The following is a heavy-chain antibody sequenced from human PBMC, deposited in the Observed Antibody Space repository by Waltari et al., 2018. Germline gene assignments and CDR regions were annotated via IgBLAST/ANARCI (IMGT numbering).Heavy chain of an antibody. J-gene: IGHJ6*02. CDR2: ISSSSSTI. V-gene: IGHV3-48*01. D-gene: IGHD3-10*01. Sequence: EVQLVESGGGLVQPGGSLRLSCAASGFTFSSYSMNWVRQAPGKGLEWVSYISSSSSTIYYADSVKGRFTISRDNAKNSLYLQRNSLRAEDTAVYYCAREIITMVRGVIKYYYYGMDVWGQGTTVTVSS. CDR1: GFTFSSYS. CDR3: AREIITMVRGVIKYYYYGMDV.